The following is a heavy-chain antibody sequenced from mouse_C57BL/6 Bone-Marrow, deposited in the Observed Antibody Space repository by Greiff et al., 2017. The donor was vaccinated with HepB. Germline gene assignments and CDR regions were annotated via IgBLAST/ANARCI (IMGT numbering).Heavy chain of an antibody. D-gene: IGHD1-1*01. CDR1: GYTFTNYW. CDR3: ARYGSRRTWFAY. Sequence: QVQLKQSGAELVRPGTSVKMSCKASGYTFTNYWIGWAKQRPGHGLEWIGDIYPGGGYTNYNEKFKGKATLTADKSSSTAYMQFSSLTSEDSAIYYCARYGSRRTWFAYWGQGTLVTVSA. CDR2: IYPGGGYT. J-gene: IGHJ3*01. V-gene: IGHV1-63*01.